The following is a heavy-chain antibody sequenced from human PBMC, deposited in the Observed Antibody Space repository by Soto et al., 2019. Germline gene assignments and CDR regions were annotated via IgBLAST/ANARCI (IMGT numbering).Heavy chain of an antibody. D-gene: IGHD1-26*01. J-gene: IGHJ4*02. CDR2: ISGGGGST. CDR1: GFTFSSYA. V-gene: IGHV3-23*01. CDR3: AKDGRRWDLPADY. Sequence: EVPLLESGGGLVQPGGSLRLSCAASGFTFSSYAMSWVRQAPGKGLEWVSAISGGGGSTYYADSVKGRFTISRDNSKNTLYLQMNSLRAEDTAVYYCAKDGRRWDLPADYWGQGALVTVSS.